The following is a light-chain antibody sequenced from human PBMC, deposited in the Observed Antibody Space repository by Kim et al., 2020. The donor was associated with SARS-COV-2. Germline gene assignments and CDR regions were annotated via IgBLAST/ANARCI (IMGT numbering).Light chain of an antibody. J-gene: IGKJ1*01. CDR2: GAS. V-gene: IGKV3D-15*01. CDR1: QGVSSN. Sequence: EIVVTQSPVNLSVSPGERATLSCRASQGVSSNLAWYQQKPGQAPRLLISGASSRATGIPARFSGGGSGTEFTLTISSLQSEDLAVYFCQQYHNWPPTFGQGTKVDIK. CDR3: QQYHNWPPT.